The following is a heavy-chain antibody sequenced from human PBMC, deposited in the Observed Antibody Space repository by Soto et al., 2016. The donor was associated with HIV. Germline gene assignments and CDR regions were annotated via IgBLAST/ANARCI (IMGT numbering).Heavy chain of an antibody. D-gene: IGHD3-22*01. J-gene: IGHJ2*01. CDR2: ISGSGGTT. V-gene: IGHV3-23*01. Sequence: EVQLLESGGGLVQPGGSLRLSCAASGFTFRSYAMNWVRQAPGKGLEWVSGISGSGGTTYYADSVKGRFTISRDNSKNTLYLQMNSLRAEDTAVYHCGKPALNYYETGLSWGRQDHWYFDLWGLAPWSLSPQ. CDR3: GKPALNYYETGLSWGRQDHWYFDL. CDR1: GFTFRSYA.